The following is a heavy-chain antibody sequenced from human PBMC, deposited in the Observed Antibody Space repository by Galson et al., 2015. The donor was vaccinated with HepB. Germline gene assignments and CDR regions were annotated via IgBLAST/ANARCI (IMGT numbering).Heavy chain of an antibody. CDR1: GFTFSSYA. Sequence: SLRLSCAASGFTFSSYAMSWVRQAPGKGLEWVSAISGSGGSTYYADSVKGRFTISRDNSKNTLYLQMNSLRAEDTAVYYCSEVGATLPGAFDIWGQGTMVTVSS. CDR2: ISGSGGST. D-gene: IGHD1-26*01. V-gene: IGHV3-23*01. CDR3: SEVGATLPGAFDI. J-gene: IGHJ3*02.